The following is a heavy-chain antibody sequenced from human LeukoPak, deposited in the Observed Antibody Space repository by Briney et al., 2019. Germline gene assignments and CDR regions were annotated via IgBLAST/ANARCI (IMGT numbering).Heavy chain of an antibody. D-gene: IGHD1-26*01. J-gene: IGHJ4*02. CDR2: INPNSGGT. Sequence: ASVTVSFTSSGYTFTCYYMHWVRQAPGQGLEWMGWINPNSGGTNYAQKFQGRVTMTRDTSISTAYMELSRLRSDDTAVYYCAREFRVDWPVGYGGQGTLVTVSS. CDR1: GYTFTCYY. V-gene: IGHV1-2*02. CDR3: AREFRVDWPVGY.